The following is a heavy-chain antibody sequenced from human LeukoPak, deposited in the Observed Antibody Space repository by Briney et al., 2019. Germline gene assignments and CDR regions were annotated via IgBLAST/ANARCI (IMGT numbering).Heavy chain of an antibody. CDR3: AKSRNTMIVVVIDY. D-gene: IGHD3-22*01. V-gene: IGHV3-23*01. CDR1: GFTFSSYA. Sequence: GGSLRLSCAASGFTFSSYAMSWVRQAPGKGLEWVSTIGGSGGSTYYADSVKGRFTISRDNSKNTLYLQMNSLRAEDTAVYYCAKSRNTMIVVVIDYWGQGTLVTVSS. J-gene: IGHJ4*02. CDR2: IGGSGGST.